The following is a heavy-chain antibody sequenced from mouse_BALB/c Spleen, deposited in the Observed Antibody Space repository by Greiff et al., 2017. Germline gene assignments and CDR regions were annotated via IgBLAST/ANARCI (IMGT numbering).Heavy chain of an antibody. CDR3: ARGIYDGYYYAMDY. Sequence: EVHLVESGGGLVKPGGSLKLSCAASGFTFSSYAMSWVRQTPEKRLEWVASISSGGSTYYPDSVKGRFTISRDNARNILYLQMSSLRSEDTAMYYCARGIYDGYYYAMDYWGQGTSVTVSS. J-gene: IGHJ4*01. V-gene: IGHV5-6-5*01. CDR2: ISSGGST. D-gene: IGHD2-3*01. CDR1: GFTFSSYA.